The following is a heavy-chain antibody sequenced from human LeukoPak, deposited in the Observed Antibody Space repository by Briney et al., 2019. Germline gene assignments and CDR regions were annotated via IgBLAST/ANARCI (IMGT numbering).Heavy chain of an antibody. V-gene: IGHV3-30*02. D-gene: IGHD2-2*01. J-gene: IGHJ4*02. CDR1: GFTFSSYG. Sequence: QTGGSLRLSCAASGFTFSSYGMHWVRQAPGKGLEWVAFTRYDGSNKYYADSVKGRFTISRDNSKNTLYLQMNSLRAEDTAVYYCAKDRARGYCSSTSCYPFAYWGQGTLVTVSS. CDR2: TRYDGSNK. CDR3: AKDRARGYCSSTSCYPFAY.